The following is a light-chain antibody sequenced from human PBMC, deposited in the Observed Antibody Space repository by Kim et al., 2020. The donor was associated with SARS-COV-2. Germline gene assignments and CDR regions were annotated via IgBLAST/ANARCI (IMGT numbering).Light chain of an antibody. J-gene: IGKJ2*01. Sequence: SASVGDRVTLTCRASQGISTWLAWYQQIPGKAPALLIYDASTLQYGVSSRFSGSGYGSDFTLTISSLQPEDFATYYCQQTDSFPYTFGQGTKLEI. CDR3: QQTDSFPYT. V-gene: IGKV1-12*01. CDR2: DAS. CDR1: QGISTW.